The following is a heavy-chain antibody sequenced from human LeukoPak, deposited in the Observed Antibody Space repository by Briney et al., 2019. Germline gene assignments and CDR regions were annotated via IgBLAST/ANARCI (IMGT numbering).Heavy chain of an antibody. V-gene: IGHV1-2*02. J-gene: IGHJ3*02. CDR1: GYTFTSYY. CDR3: ARESVPAASGLHDAFDI. Sequence: ASVKVSCKASGYTFTSYYMHWVRQAPGQGLEWMGWINPNSGGTNYAQKFQGRVTMTRDTSISTAYMELSRLRSDDTAVYYCARESVPAASGLHDAFDIWGQGTMVTVSS. D-gene: IGHD2-2*01. CDR2: INPNSGGT.